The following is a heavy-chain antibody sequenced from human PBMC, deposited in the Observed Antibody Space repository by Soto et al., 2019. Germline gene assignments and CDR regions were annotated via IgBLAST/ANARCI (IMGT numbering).Heavy chain of an antibody. V-gene: IGHV3-33*01. Sequence: QVQLVESGGGVVQPWRSLRLSCAASGFTFSSYGMHWVRQAPGKGLEWVAVIWYDGSNKYYADSVKGRFTISRDNSKNTLYLQMNSLRAEDTAVYYCASEYCSGGRCYYYGMDVWGQGTTVTVSS. D-gene: IGHD2-15*01. CDR3: ASEYCSGGRCYYYGMDV. CDR1: GFTFSSYG. J-gene: IGHJ6*02. CDR2: IWYDGSNK.